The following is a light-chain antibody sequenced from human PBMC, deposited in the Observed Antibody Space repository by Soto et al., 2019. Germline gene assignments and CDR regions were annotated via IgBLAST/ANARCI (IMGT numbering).Light chain of an antibody. CDR2: DVS. J-gene: IGLJ1*01. Sequence: QSALTQSASVSGSPGQSVTISCTGTSSDVGGSDFVSWYQQHPDKAPKLIIYDVSDRPSGVSDRFSGSKPGNTASLTISGLQAEDEADYYCNSYTTSGTSVFGTGTKVTVL. CDR3: NSYTTSGTSV. CDR1: SSDVGGSDF. V-gene: IGLV2-14*03.